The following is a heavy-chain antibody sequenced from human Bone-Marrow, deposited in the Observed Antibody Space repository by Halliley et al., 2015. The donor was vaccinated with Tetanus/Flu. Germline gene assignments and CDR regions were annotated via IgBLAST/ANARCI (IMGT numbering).Heavy chain of an antibody. CDR3: ARGPGRQSDTSGYYCFDS. J-gene: IGHJ4*02. Sequence: QLVQSGAEVAEPGESLKISCKGSGYSFTTYWIGWVRQMPGKGLEWMGVIFPGDSDSRYSPAFRGQVTISADKSINSAYLQWNSVEASDTAMYYCARGPGRQSDTSGYYCFDSWGQGTLVTVSS. D-gene: IGHD3-22*01. V-gene: IGHV5-51*03. CDR1: GYSFTTYW. CDR2: IFPGDSDS.